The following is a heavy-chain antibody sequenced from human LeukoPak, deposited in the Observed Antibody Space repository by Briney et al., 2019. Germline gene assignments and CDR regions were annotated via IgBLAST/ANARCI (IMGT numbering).Heavy chain of an antibody. CDR2: MYYSGST. D-gene: IGHD3-9*01. J-gene: IGHJ4*02. V-gene: IGHV4-39*01. CDR3: AREEILTGYYSDSTFDY. Sequence: SETLSLTCTVSGGSISSSSHSWGWIRQPPGKGLEWIRSMYYSGSTYYNPSLKSRVTISVDTSKNQFSLKLSSVTAADTAIYYCAREEILTGYYSDSTFDYWGQGTLVTVSS. CDR1: GGSISSSSHS.